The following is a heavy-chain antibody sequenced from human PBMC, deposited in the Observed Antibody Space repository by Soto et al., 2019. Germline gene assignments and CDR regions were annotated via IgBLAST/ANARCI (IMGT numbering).Heavy chain of an antibody. V-gene: IGHV3-73*01. D-gene: IGHD4-4*01. J-gene: IGHJ4*02. Sequence: GGSLRLSCAASGFTFSGSAMHWVRQASGKGLEWVGRIRSKANSYATAYAASVKGRFTISRDDSKNTAYLQMNSLKTEDTAVYYCTSPLDDTVNGGDYWGQGTLVTVS. CDR2: IRSKANSYAT. CDR3: TSPLDDTVNGGDY. CDR1: GFTFSGSA.